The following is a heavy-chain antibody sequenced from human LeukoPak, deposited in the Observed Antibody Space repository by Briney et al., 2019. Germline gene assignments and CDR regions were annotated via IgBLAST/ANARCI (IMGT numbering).Heavy chain of an antibody. V-gene: IGHV1-2*06. CDR2: INPNSGGT. CDR3: ARETGYFDFDY. J-gene: IGHJ4*02. CDR1: GYTFTGYY. D-gene: IGHD3-9*01. Sequence: GASVKVSCKASGYTFTGYYMHWVRQAPGQGLEWMGRINPNSGGTDYAQNFQGRVTMTRDTSISTAYMELSRLRSDDTAVYYCARETGYFDFDYSGQGTLGTVSS.